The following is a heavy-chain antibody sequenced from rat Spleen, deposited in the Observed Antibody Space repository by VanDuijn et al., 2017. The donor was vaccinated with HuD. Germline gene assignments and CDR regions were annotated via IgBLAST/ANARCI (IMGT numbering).Heavy chain of an antibody. Sequence: EVQLVEYGVGLVQPGWSMTLPSAASGYTFNHSAMAWVREAPTKRLEWVASISFYGTSTYYRDSVKGRFAISRDNARSTLYLQMDSLWSEDTATYYCTTHTTDYWFTYWGQGSLVTVSS. J-gene: IGHJ3*01. D-gene: IGHD1-6*01. CDR1: GYTFNHSA. CDR2: ISFYGTST. CDR3: TTHTTDYWFTY. V-gene: IGHV5-20*01.